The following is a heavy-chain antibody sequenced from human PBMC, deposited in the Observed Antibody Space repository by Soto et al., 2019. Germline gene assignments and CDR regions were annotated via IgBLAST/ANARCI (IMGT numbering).Heavy chain of an antibody. CDR3: AREEYFDDMITFGGVIVNSLFDY. J-gene: IGHJ4*02. CDR2: INPSGGST. CDR1: GKTFPSYY. D-gene: IGHD3-16*02. V-gene: IGHV1-46*01. Sequence: ASVKVSCKASGKTFPSYYKHWGQQAPGQGLEWMGIINPSGGSTSYAQKFQGRVTMTRDTSTSTVYMELSSLRSEDTAVYYCAREEYFDDMITFGGVIVNSLFDYWGQGTLVTVSS.